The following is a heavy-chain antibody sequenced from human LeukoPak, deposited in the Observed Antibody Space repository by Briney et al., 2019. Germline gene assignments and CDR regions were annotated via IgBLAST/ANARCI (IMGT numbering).Heavy chain of an antibody. D-gene: IGHD2-2*01. CDR2: IIPILGIA. CDR3: ARGYCSSTSCYAYYYYYMDV. CDR1: GGTFSSYT. Sequence: SVKVSCKASGGTFSSYTISWVRQAPGQGLEWMGRIIPILGIANYAQKFQGRVTITADKSTSTAYMELSSLRSEDTAVYYCARGYCSSTSCYAYYYYYMDVWGKGTTVTVSS. J-gene: IGHJ6*03. V-gene: IGHV1-69*02.